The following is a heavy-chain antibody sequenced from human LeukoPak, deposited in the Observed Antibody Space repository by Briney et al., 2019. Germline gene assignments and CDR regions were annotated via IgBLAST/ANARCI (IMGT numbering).Heavy chain of an antibody. J-gene: IGHJ4*02. CDR1: GFTFTSYA. V-gene: IGHV3-23*01. D-gene: IGHD3-10*01. CDR2: ISGSGGST. CDR3: AKAHGGSYHTGID. Sequence: GGSLRLSCAASGFTFTSYAMNWVRQAPGKGLEWVSGISGSGGSTYYADSVKGRFSISRDNSKNTLYLQLNSLRVEDTAEYYCAKAHGGSYHTGIDWGQGTLVIVSS.